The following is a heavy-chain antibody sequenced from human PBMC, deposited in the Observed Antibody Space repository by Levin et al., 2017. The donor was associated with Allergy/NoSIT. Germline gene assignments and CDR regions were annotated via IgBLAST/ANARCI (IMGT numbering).Heavy chain of an antibody. CDR3: ARHSSWGVMTAIHAFEI. Sequence: SETLSLTCTVSGVSISSYYWSWIRQPPGKGLEWIGYIYYSGSTNYNPSLKSRVTISVDTSKKQFSLKLSSVTAADTAVYYCARHSSWGVMTAIHAFEIWGQGTMVTVSS. V-gene: IGHV4-59*08. CDR2: IYYSGST. CDR1: GVSISSYY. D-gene: IGHD2-21*02. J-gene: IGHJ3*02.